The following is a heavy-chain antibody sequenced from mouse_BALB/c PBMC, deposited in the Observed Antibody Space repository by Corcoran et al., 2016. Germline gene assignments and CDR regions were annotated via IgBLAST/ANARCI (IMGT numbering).Heavy chain of an antibody. V-gene: IGHV9-1*02. CDR2: INTYTGEP. CDR3: AREPLAMDY. Sequence: QIQLVQSGPELKKPGETVKISCKASGYTFKNYGMNWVKQAPGKGLKWMGWINTYTGEPTYADDFKGRFAFSLETSASTAYLQINNLKNEDMATYFCAREPLAMDYWGQGTSVTVSS. J-gene: IGHJ4*01. CDR1: GYTFKNYG.